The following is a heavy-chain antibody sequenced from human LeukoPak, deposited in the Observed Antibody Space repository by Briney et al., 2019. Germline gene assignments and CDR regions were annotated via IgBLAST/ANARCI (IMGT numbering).Heavy chain of an antibody. J-gene: IGHJ4*02. CDR1: GFTFSSYG. Sequence: GGSLRLSCAASGFTFSSYGMHWVRQAPGKGLEWVAFIRYDGSNKYYADSVKGRFTISRDNSKNTLYLQMNSLRAEDTAVYYCAKDRQGSFYFDYWGQGTLVTVSS. V-gene: IGHV3-30*02. CDR2: IRYDGSNK. CDR3: AKDRQGSFYFDY. D-gene: IGHD1-26*01.